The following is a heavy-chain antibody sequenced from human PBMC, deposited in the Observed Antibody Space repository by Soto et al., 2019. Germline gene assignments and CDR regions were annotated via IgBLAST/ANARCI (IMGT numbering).Heavy chain of an antibody. J-gene: IGHJ3*02. Sequence: PGLSLRLSCAASGFSFGSYALSWVRQAPGKGLEWVSTISGSDGKTFYADSVKGRFTISRDNSKNTLYLQMNSLRADDTAVYYCAKEFQWELHAFDIWGQGTMVTVSS. D-gene: IGHD1-26*01. CDR3: AKEFQWELHAFDI. CDR2: ISGSDGKT. V-gene: IGHV3-23*01. CDR1: GFSFGSYA.